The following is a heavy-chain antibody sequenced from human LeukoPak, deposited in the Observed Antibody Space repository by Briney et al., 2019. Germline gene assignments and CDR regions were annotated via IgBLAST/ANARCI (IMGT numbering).Heavy chain of an antibody. V-gene: IGHV1-69-2*01. Sequence: ASVKVSCKVSGYTFTDYYMHWVQQAPGKGLEWMGLVDPEDGETIYAEKFQGRVTITADTSTDTAYMELSSLRSDDPAVYYCATDGSQDYDFWSCYIYWGQGTLVTVSS. CDR2: VDPEDGET. CDR1: GYTFTDYY. J-gene: IGHJ4*02. CDR3: ATDGSQDYDFWSCYIY. D-gene: IGHD3-3*01.